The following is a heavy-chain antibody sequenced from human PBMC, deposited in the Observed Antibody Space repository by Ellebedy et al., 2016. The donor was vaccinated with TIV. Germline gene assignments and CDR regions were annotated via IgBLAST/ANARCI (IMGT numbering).Heavy chain of an antibody. V-gene: IGHV3-23*01. Sequence: GESLKISCAASGFTFGSFAMHWVRQAPGKGLEWLSVIGGDGRNTYHADSVKGRFTLTRDNSKKTLYLEMNRLRTEDTAVYYWAKGSSSGFTYDRVGFEYWGQGTLVTVSS. D-gene: IGHD3-22*01. CDR2: IGGDGRNT. J-gene: IGHJ4*02. CDR1: GFTFGSFA. CDR3: AKGSSSGFTYDRVGFEY.